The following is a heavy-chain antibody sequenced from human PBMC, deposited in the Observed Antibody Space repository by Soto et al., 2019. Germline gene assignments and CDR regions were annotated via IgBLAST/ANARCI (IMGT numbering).Heavy chain of an antibody. J-gene: IGHJ5*02. D-gene: IGHD6-6*01. CDR2: IYYSGST. CDR3: ARDRHNNFFDP. Sequence: PSETLSLTCTVSGASMSSCGYYWTWIRQSPGKGLEWIGYIYYSGSTYYNPSLESRVAISLDTSRSQFSLTLHSVTAADTAIYYCARDRHNNFFDPWGQGTLVTVSS. CDR1: GASMSSCGYY. V-gene: IGHV4-31*03.